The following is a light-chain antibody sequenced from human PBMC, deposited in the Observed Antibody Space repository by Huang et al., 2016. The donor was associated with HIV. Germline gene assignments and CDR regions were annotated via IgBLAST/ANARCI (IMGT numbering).Light chain of an antibody. CDR2: DAS. V-gene: IGKV3-11*01. J-gene: IGKJ4*01. CDR3: QQRLNWPP. Sequence: EIVLTQSPATLSLSPGERATLSCRASESISTYLAWYQQKPGQAPRLRIFDASKRATGIPARFIGSGSGTDFTLTISSLEPEDFAVYYCQQRLNWPPFGGGTKVEI. CDR1: ESISTY.